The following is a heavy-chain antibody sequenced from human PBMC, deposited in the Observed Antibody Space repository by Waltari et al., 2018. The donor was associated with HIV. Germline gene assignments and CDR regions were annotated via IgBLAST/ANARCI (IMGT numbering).Heavy chain of an antibody. Sequence: GSGLVKPSQTLSLTCAVSGGSISSGGYSWSWIRQPPGKGLEWIGYIYHSGSTYYNPSLKSRVTISVDRSKNQFSLKLSSVTAADTAVYYCARGRYYDSSGYYYYYFDYWGQGTL. CDR3: ARGRYYDSSGYYYYYFDY. CDR1: GGSISSGGYS. J-gene: IGHJ4*02. D-gene: IGHD3-22*01. V-gene: IGHV4-30-2*01. CDR2: IYHSGST.